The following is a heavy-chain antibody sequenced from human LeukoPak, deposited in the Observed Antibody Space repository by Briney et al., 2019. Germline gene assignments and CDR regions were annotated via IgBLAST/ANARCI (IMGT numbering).Heavy chain of an antibody. J-gene: IGHJ6*03. CDR3: ARDPLLYCSGGSCPGYMDV. V-gene: IGHV3-74*01. CDR2: INSDGSST. D-gene: IGHD2-15*01. CDR1: GFTFSSYW. Sequence: GGSLRLSCAASGFTFSSYWMHWVRQAPGKGLVWVSRINSDGSSTSYADSVKGRFTISRDNAKNTLYLQMNSLRAEDTAVYYCARDPLLYCSGGSCPGYMDVWGKGTTVTVSS.